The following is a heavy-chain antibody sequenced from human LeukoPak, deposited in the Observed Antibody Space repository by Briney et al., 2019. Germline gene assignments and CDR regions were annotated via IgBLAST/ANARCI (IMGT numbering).Heavy chain of an antibody. CDR3: ARDVPSSSWFYYYYYYMDV. J-gene: IGHJ6*03. Sequence: GGSLGLSCAASGFTFSSYWMSWVRQAPGKGLEWVANIKQDGSEKYYVDSVKGRFTISRDNAKNSLYLQMNSLRAEDTAVYYCARDVPSSSWFYYYYYYMDVWGKGTTVTVSS. V-gene: IGHV3-7*01. CDR2: IKQDGSEK. D-gene: IGHD6-13*01. CDR1: GFTFSSYW.